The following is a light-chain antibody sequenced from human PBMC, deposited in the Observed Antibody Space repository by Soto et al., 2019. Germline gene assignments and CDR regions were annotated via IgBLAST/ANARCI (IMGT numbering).Light chain of an antibody. CDR3: QQANSFPRT. Sequence: DIQMTQSPSSVSASVGDRVTITCRASQGISTWLAWYQQKPGQAPKLLIYSASTLQSGVTSRFSGSGSGTDFALTISSLQTEDFATYYCQQANSFPRTFGQGTRLEIK. J-gene: IGKJ5*01. CDR1: QGISTW. CDR2: SAS. V-gene: IGKV1D-12*01.